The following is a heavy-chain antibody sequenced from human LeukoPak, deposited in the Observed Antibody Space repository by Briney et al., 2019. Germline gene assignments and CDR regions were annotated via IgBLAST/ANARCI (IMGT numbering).Heavy chain of an antibody. CDR1: GFTFSSYA. V-gene: IGHV3-23*01. Sequence: PGGSLRLSCAASGFTFSSYAMNWVRQAPGQGLEWVSAISGSGGSTYYADSVEGRFTISRDNSKNTLYLQMNSLRAEDTAVYYCAKYESGTGWVFGYFDYWGQGTLVTVSS. CDR3: AKYESGTGWVFGYFDY. D-gene: IGHD3-22*01. J-gene: IGHJ4*02. CDR2: ISGSGGST.